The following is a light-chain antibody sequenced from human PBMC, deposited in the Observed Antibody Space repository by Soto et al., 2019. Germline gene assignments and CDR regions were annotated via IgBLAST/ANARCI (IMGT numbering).Light chain of an antibody. Sequence: EIVMTQSPGTLSVSPGEGATLSCRASQSVSSNLAWYQLKPGQAPRLVIYGASTRATGIPARFSGSGSGTAFTLTISSLQSEDFAVYYCQQYNSYSEAFGQGTKVELK. J-gene: IGKJ1*01. CDR2: GAS. CDR3: QQYNSYSEA. CDR1: QSVSSN. V-gene: IGKV3-15*01.